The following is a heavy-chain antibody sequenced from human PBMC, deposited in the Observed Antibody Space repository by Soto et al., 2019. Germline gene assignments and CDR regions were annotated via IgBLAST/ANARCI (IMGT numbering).Heavy chain of an antibody. CDR2: ISGNGGRT. Sequence: EVQLLESGGGLVQPGGSLRLSCAASGFTFSSYAMNWVRQAPGKGLEWVSVISGNGGRTDDADSVKGRFTISRDNFKNALYLQMNSMRVEDTAVYYCAKDNRWLVPTYFDYWGQGTLVTVSS. CDR1: GFTFSSYA. CDR3: AKDNRWLVPTYFDY. D-gene: IGHD6-19*01. V-gene: IGHV3-23*01. J-gene: IGHJ4*02.